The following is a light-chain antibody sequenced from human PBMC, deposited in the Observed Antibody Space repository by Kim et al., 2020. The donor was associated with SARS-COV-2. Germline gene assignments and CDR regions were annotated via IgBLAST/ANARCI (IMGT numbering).Light chain of an antibody. CDR1: ALPKQY. CDR3: QSADSSGTWV. J-gene: IGLJ3*02. V-gene: IGLV3-25*03. Sequence: VSPGQTSRITCSGDALPKQYAYWYQQKPGQAPVLVIYKDSERPSGIPERFSGSSSGTTVTLTISGVQAEDEADYYCQSADSSGTWVFGGGTKLTVL. CDR2: KDS.